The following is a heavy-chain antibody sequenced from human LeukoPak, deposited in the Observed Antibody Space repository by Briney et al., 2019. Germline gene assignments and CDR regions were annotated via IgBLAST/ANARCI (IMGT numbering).Heavy chain of an antibody. D-gene: IGHD5-24*01. CDR1: GGSISSYY. CDR3: ARDLRNTISDAFDI. Sequence: PSETLSLTCTVSGGSISSYYWSWIRQPAGKGLKWIGRIYTSGSTNYNPSLKSRVTISVDKSKNQFSLKLSSVTAADTAVYYCARDLRNTISDAFDIWGQGTMVTVSS. CDR2: IYTSGST. V-gene: IGHV4-4*07. J-gene: IGHJ3*02.